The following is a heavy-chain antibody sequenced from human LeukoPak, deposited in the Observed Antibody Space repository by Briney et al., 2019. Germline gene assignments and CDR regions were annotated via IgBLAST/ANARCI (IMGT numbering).Heavy chain of an antibody. CDR3: AREWDVFDI. CDR2: ISSSGSTV. CDR1: GFTFSSYE. J-gene: IGHJ3*02. Sequence: GGSLRLSCAASGFTFSSYEMNWVRQAPGKGPEWVSYISSSGSTVYYADSVKGRFTISRDNAKNSLYLQMNSLRDEDTAVYYCAREWDVFDIWGQGTMVTVSS. V-gene: IGHV3-48*03.